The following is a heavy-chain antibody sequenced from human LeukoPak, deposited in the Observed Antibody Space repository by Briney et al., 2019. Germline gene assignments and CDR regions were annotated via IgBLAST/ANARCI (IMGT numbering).Heavy chain of an antibody. CDR2: IYHSGST. Sequence: SETLSLTCTVSGYSISSGYYWGWIRQPPGKGLEWIGSIYHSGSTYYNPSLKSRVTISVDTSKNQFSLKLSSVTAADTAVYYCARDFGVVIIRPYYFDYWGQGTLVTVSS. CDR1: GYSISSGYY. D-gene: IGHD3-3*01. J-gene: IGHJ4*02. V-gene: IGHV4-38-2*02. CDR3: ARDFGVVIIRPYYFDY.